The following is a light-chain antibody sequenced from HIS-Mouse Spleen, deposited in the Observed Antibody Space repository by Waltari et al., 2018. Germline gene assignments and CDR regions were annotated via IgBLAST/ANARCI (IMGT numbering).Light chain of an antibody. V-gene: IGLV2-14*03. Sequence: QSALTQPASVSGSPGQSITISWYQQHPGKAPKLMIYYVSNRPSGVSNRFSGSKSGNTASLTISGLQAEDEADYYCSSYTSSSFNVVFGGGTKLTVL. J-gene: IGLJ2*01. CDR3: SSYTSSSFNVV. CDR2: YVS.